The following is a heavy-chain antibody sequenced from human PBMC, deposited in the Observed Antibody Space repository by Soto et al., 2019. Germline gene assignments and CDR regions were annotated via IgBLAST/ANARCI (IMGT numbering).Heavy chain of an antibody. D-gene: IGHD3-10*01. J-gene: IGHJ4*02. CDR3: TRDIGGKGAY. V-gene: IGHV3-74*01. Sequence: EVQLVESGGGLVQPGGSLGLSCAASGFTFSRYWMHWVRQVPGKGLLWVSRIDEYGSTINYADSVKGRFTISRDNARNTLYLEMNSLRAEDTALYYCTRDIGGKGAYWGPGTLVTVSS. CDR1: GFTFSRYW. CDR2: IDEYGSTI.